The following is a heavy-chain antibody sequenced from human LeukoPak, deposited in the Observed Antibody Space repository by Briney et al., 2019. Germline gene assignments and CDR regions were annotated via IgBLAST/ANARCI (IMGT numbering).Heavy chain of an antibody. CDR3: ARDLPTRSSGWYRY. J-gene: IGHJ4*02. CDR1: GYTFTSYG. D-gene: IGHD6-19*01. V-gene: IGHV1-2*02. CDR2: INPNSGGT. Sequence: ASVKVSCKASGYTFTSYGISWVRQAPGQGLEWMGWINPNSGGTNYAQKFQGRVTMTRDTSISTAYMELSRLRSDDTAVYYCARDLPTRSSGWYRYWGQGTLVTVSS.